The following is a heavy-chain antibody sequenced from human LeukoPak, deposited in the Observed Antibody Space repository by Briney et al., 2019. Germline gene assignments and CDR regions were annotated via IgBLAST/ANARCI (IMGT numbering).Heavy chain of an antibody. J-gene: IGHJ4*02. D-gene: IGHD2-2*01. V-gene: IGHV3-30*02. CDR3: AKDLSTGFVY. CDR1: GFTFSSYG. Sequence: GGSLRLSCGASGFTFSSYGMHWVRQAPGKGQEWVAFIRYDGSNKYYADSVKGRFTISRDNSKNTLYLQMNSLRAEDTAVYYCAKDLSTGFVYWGQGTLVTVSS. CDR2: IRYDGSNK.